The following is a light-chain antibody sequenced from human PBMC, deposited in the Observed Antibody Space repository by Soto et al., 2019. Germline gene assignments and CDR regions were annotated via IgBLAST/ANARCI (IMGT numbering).Light chain of an antibody. CDR1: QSTGGW. J-gene: IGKJ2*01. V-gene: IGKV1-5*01. CDR3: LQYNSYPYT. Sequence: DIQMTQSPSTLSASVGDRVTITCRASQSTGGWLAWFQQKPGKAPKRLIYDASNLQSGVPRRFSGSGAGTEFTLTISGLQPDDFASYYCLQYNSYPYTFGQGTKLEIK. CDR2: DAS.